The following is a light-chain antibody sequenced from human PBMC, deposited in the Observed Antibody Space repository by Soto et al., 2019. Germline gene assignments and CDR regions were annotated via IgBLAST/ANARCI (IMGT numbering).Light chain of an antibody. Sequence: QSALTQPASVSGSPGQSITISCTGTSSDVGNYNFVSWYQHHPGKAPKLMIYEGNKRPSGVSNRFSGSRSGNTASLTVSGLQAEDEADYYCCSYAWSSTVLFGGGTKLTVL. V-gene: IGLV2-23*01. CDR2: EGN. CDR3: CSYAWSSTVL. J-gene: IGLJ2*01. CDR1: SSDVGNYNF.